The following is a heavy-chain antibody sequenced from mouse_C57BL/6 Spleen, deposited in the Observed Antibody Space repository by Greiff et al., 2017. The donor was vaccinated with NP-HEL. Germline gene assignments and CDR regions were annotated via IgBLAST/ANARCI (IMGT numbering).Heavy chain of an antibody. CDR1: GYAFSSSW. Sequence: VQLQQSGPELVKPGASVKISCKASGYAFSSSWMNWVKQRPGKALEWIGRIYPGDGDTNYNGKFKGKATLTADKSSSTAYMQLSSLTSEDSAVYFCAQAYYGNEDCDVWGTGTTVTVAS. CDR3: AQAYYGNEDCDV. V-gene: IGHV1-82*01. CDR2: IYPGDGDT. J-gene: IGHJ1*03. D-gene: IGHD2-10*01.